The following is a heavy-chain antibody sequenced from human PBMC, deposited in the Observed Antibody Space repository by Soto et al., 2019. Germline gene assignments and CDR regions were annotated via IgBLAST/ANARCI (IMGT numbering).Heavy chain of an antibody. CDR1: VYPFPASY. Sequence: ASVSVSCKASVYPFPASYMHWVRQAKGQGLEWMGWINPNSGGTNYAQKFQGRVTMTRDTSISTAYMELSRLRSDDTAVYYCAREMRSGEMATLMDDWGQGTMGTVS. CDR3: AREMRSGEMATLMDD. CDR2: INPNSGGT. D-gene: IGHD2-15*01. J-gene: IGHJ4*02. V-gene: IGHV1-2*02.